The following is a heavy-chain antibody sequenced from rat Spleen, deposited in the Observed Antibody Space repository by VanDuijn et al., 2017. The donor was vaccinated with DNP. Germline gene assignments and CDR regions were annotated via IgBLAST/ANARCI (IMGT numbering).Heavy chain of an antibody. D-gene: IGHD1-4*01. V-gene: IGHV1-43*01. CDR1: GYTFTTYY. CDR3: ARRRLPYWYFDF. J-gene: IGHJ1*01. Sequence: QVQLLQSGAELAKPGSSVMISCRASGYTFTTYYIGWIKQTTRQGLEYIGYINMGSGGTNYNEKFKGKATLTVDKSSSTAFMQLSSLTPDDSAVYYCARRRLPYWYFDFWGPGTMVTVSS. CDR2: INMGSGGT.